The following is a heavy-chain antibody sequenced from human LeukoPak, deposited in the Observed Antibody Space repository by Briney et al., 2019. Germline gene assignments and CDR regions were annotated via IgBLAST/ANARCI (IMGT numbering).Heavy chain of an antibody. J-gene: IGHJ4*02. CDR1: GFTFSSYA. CDR3: AKPRDIVVVPAASFDY. V-gene: IGHV3-23*01. CDR2: ISGSGGST. D-gene: IGHD2-2*01. Sequence: GGSLRLSCAASGFTFSSYAMSWVRQVPGKGLEWVSAISGSGGSTYYADSVKGRFTISRDNSKNTLYLQMNSLRAEDTAVYYCAKPRDIVVVPAASFDYWGQGTLVTVSS.